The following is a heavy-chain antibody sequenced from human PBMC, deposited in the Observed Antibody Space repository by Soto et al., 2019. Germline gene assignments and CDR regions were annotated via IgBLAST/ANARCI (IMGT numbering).Heavy chain of an antibody. CDR2: INHSGST. CDR3: ARNRAFDI. V-gene: IGHV4-34*01. Sequence: QVQLQQWGAGLLKPSETLSLTCAVSGGPFSGFSWSWIRQSPGKGLEWIGEINHSGSTYYNPSLKGRVSTSVDTSNNPFSLKITSVTAADTAVYYCARNRAFDIWCQGTMVTVSS. J-gene: IGHJ3*02. CDR1: GGPFSGFS.